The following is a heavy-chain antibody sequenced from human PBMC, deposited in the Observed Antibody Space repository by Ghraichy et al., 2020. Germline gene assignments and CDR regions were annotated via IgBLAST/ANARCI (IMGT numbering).Heavy chain of an antibody. CDR3: ATSMYRSTWYYLGY. CDR2: IYNTVST. V-gene: IGHV4-39*02. CDR1: GASVSSGSGSYY. Sequence: SETLSLTCTVSGASVSSGSGSYYWAWVRQTPGKGLEWIGTIYNTVSTFYSPSLKGRVTISVDTSKNHISLKLTSVTATDTAVYYCATSMYRSTWYYLGYWGQGILVTVSS. D-gene: IGHD6-13*01. J-gene: IGHJ4*02.